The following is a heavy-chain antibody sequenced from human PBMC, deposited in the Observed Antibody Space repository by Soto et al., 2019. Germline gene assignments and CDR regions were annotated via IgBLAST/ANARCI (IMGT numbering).Heavy chain of an antibody. J-gene: IGHJ6*02. CDR2: ISAYNSNT. D-gene: IGHD5-18*01. Sequence: QVQLVQSGAEVKKPGASVKVSCKSSGYTFTSYGISWVRQAPGLGLEWMGWISAYNSNTNCAQKLQGRVTMTTDTTTSTAYMELRSLRSDDTAVYYCARDGRIQLWLENYYYGMDVWGQGTTVTVSS. CDR1: GYTFTSYG. V-gene: IGHV1-18*04. CDR3: ARDGRIQLWLENYYYGMDV.